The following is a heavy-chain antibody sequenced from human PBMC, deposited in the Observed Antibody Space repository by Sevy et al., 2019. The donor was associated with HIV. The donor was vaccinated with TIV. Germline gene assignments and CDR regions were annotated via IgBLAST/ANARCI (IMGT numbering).Heavy chain of an antibody. CDR1: GFTFCSYE. CDR3: ARVDANYDKGFDP. J-gene: IGHJ5*02. Sequence: GGSLRLSCEASGFTFCSYEMNWVRQAPGKGLEWVSYISSSGTTIKYADSVKGRFTISRDNAKNSLYMQMNSLRAEDTAVYYCARVDANYDKGFDPWGQGTLVTVSS. V-gene: IGHV3-48*03. D-gene: IGHD3-22*01. CDR2: ISSSGTTI.